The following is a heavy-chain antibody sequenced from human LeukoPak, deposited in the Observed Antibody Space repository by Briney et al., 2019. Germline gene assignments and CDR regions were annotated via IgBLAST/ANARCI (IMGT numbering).Heavy chain of an antibody. CDR1: GFIFDDYA. CDR3: AKDVQMTGNAYYNYFDY. V-gene: IGHV3-9*01. CDR2: ISSNSGGI. Sequence: PGGSLRLSCAASGFIFDDYAMHWVRHAPGKGLEWVSGISSNSGGIGYADSVQGRFTISRDNAKNSLYLQMNRLRPEDTAFYYCAKDVQMTGNAYYNYFDYWGQGTLVTISS. D-gene: IGHD3-22*01. J-gene: IGHJ4*02.